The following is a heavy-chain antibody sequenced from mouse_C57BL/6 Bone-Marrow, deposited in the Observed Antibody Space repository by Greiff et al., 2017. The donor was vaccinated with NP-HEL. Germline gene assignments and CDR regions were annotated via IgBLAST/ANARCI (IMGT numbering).Heavy chain of an antibody. CDR3: ARWAYDYPYFDY. CDR2: IYPGSGNT. J-gene: IGHJ2*01. D-gene: IGHD2-4*01. Sequence: QVQLQQSGPELVKPGASVKISCKASGYSFTSYYIHWVKQRPGQGLEWIGWIYPGSGNTKYNEKFKGKATLTADTSSSTAYMQLSSLTSEDSAVYYCARWAYDYPYFDYWGQGTTLTVSS. CDR1: GYSFTSYY. V-gene: IGHV1-66*01.